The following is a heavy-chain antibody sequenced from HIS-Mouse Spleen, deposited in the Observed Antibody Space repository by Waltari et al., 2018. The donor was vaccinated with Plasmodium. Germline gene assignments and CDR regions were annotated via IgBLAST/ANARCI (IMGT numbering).Heavy chain of an antibody. Sequence: QVQLVQSGAEVKKPGASVKVPCKASGYTFIRYGISWVRQAPGQGLEWMGWIIAYNGNTKYAKKLQGRVSMTTDTSTSTAYMELRSLRSDDTAVYYCARGSAGDAFDIWGQGTMVTVSS. CDR3: ARGSAGDAFDI. CDR1: GYTFIRYG. V-gene: IGHV1-18*01. D-gene: IGHD6-19*01. CDR2: IIAYNGNT. J-gene: IGHJ3*02.